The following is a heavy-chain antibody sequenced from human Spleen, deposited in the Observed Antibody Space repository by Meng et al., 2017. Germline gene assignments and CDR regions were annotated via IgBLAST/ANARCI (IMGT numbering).Heavy chain of an antibody. CDR3: VKHSSYLSLDS. D-gene: IGHD6-19*01. CDR1: GYTYTHYQ. CDR2: IHPSGNA. Sequence: QVQLVQSGAAVKKPGASVKVSCKASGYTYTHYQMDWVRQAPGQGLEWMGWIHPSGNANYAQKFQGRVTMTTDTSTTTAYMELRSLRSDDSALYYCVKHSSYLSLDSWGQGTLVTVSS. J-gene: IGHJ4*02. V-gene: IGHV1-18*01.